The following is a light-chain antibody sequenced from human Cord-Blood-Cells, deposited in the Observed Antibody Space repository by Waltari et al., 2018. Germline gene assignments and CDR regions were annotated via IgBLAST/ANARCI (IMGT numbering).Light chain of an antibody. CDR2: GKN. V-gene: IGLV3-19*01. CDR1: SLRSYY. J-gene: IGLJ2*01. Sequence: SSELTQDPAVSVALGQTVRITCQGDSLRSYYASWYQQKPGQAPVLVIYGKNNRPSGIPDRFSGSSSGNTASLTITGAQAEDEADYYCNSRDSSGKAVFGGGTKL. CDR3: NSRDSSGKAV.